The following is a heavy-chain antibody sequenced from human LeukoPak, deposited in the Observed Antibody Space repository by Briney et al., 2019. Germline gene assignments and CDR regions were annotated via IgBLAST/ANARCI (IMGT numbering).Heavy chain of an antibody. V-gene: IGHV4-4*07. J-gene: IGHJ4*02. CDR3: ARDETVTTFRGRYYYFDY. CDR2: IYTSGST. D-gene: IGHD4-17*01. Sequence: SETLPLTCTVSGGSISRYYWSWIRQPAGKGLEWIGRIYTSGSTNYNPSLKSRVTMSVDTSKNQFSLKLSSVTAADTAVYYCARDETVTTFRGRYYYFDYWGQGTLVTVSS. CDR1: GGSISRYY.